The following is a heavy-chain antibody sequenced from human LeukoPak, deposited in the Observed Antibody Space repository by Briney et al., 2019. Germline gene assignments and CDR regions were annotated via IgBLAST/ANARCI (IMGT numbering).Heavy chain of an antibody. D-gene: IGHD4-17*01. CDR1: GFTFSSYG. CDR3: ARAQTTVTSRYIDY. J-gene: IGHJ4*02. Sequence: GGSLRLSCAASGFTFSSYGMHWVRQAPGKGLEWVAVISYDGSNKYYADSVKGRFTISRDNSKNTLSLQMNSLRAGDTALYYCARAQTTVTSRYIDYWGQGTLVTVSS. V-gene: IGHV3-30*03. CDR2: ISYDGSNK.